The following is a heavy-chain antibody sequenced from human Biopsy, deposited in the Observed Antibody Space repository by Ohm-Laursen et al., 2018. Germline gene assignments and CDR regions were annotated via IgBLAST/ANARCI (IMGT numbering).Heavy chain of an antibody. Sequence: SLRLSCAASGFTFDDYAMHWVRQAPGKGLEWVSGISWHSGSRGYADSVKGRFTISRDSAKKLLYLQMNSLRAEDTALYYCAKDVRVKVQLDGMDVWGQGTTVTVSS. CDR2: ISWHSGSR. D-gene: IGHD1-1*01. CDR1: GFTFDDYA. CDR3: AKDVRVKVQLDGMDV. V-gene: IGHV3-9*01. J-gene: IGHJ6*02.